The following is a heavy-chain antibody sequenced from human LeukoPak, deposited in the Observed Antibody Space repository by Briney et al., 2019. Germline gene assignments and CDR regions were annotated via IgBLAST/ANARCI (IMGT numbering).Heavy chain of an antibody. Sequence: SETLSLTCTVSGGSISSYYWSWIRQPPGKGLEWIGYIYYSGSTNYNPSLKSRVTISVDTSKNQFSLKLSSVTAADTAVYYCARAVVRAPFDYWGQGTLVTVSS. J-gene: IGHJ4*02. CDR1: GGSISSYY. D-gene: IGHD3-22*01. CDR2: IYYSGST. V-gene: IGHV4-59*12. CDR3: ARAVVRAPFDY.